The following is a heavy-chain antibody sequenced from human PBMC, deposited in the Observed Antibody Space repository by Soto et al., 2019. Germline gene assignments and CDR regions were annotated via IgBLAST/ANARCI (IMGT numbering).Heavy chain of an antibody. Sequence: LSLTCTVSGGSISSYYWSWIRQPPGKGLEWIGHIYYSGSNDYNPSLKSRVTISVDTSKNQFSLKLTSVTAADTAVYYCARQGPASILNSWFDPWGQGTLVTVSS. V-gene: IGHV4-59*01. CDR2: IYYSGSN. CDR1: GGSISSYY. J-gene: IGHJ5*02. CDR3: ARQGPASILNSWFDP. D-gene: IGHD2-2*01.